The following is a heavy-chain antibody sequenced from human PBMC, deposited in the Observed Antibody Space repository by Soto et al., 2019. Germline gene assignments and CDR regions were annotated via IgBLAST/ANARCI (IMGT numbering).Heavy chain of an antibody. Sequence: GGSLRLSCAASGFTFNNYGMHWVRQAPGKGLERVALIWYDGTIEKYADSVKGRFIISRDNSKNTLYLQMNSVRVEDTALYYCARGKGMAEPFDIWGQGTMVTVSS. J-gene: IGHJ3*02. CDR3: ARGKGMAEPFDI. CDR2: IWYDGTIE. V-gene: IGHV3-33*01. CDR1: GFTFNNYG. D-gene: IGHD6-19*01.